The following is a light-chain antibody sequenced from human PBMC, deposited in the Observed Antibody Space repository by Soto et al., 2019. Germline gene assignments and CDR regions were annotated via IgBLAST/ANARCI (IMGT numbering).Light chain of an antibody. CDR2: AAS. CDR1: QCVSSY. V-gene: IGKV1-12*01. Sequence: DIQMTQSPSSVSASVGDSVTITCRASQCVSSYLAWYQQKPGEAPTVLIYAASRLQSGVPSRFSGSGSGTDFTLTISSLQPEDFATYYCQQDNSFPYTFGQGTRLEIK. J-gene: IGKJ2*01. CDR3: QQDNSFPYT.